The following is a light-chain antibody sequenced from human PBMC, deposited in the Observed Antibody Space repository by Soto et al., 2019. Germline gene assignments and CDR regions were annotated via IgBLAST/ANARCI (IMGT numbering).Light chain of an antibody. V-gene: IGKV3-11*01. CDR3: QQSYSTPVT. Sequence: EIVLTQSPATLSLPPGERATLSCRASQSVGNSLAWYQQKPGQAPGLLIHEVSTRATGIPARFSGSGSGTDFTLTISSLQPEDFATYYCQQSYSTPVTFGQGTKVEIK. J-gene: IGKJ1*01. CDR2: EVS. CDR1: QSVGNS.